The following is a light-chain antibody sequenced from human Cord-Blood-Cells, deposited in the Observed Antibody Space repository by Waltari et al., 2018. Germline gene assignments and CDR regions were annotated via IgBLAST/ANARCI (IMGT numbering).Light chain of an antibody. Sequence: QSALTHPATVSGSPGQSITLSCTGTRSDVGGYNCLPWYQQHPGKAPKPMIYDVSTRPSGVSNRFSGSKSGNTASLTISGLQAEDEADYYCSSYTSSSTLVFGGGTKLTVL. CDR1: RSDVGGYNC. CDR3: SSYTSSSTLV. CDR2: DVS. J-gene: IGLJ3*02. V-gene: IGLV2-14*01.